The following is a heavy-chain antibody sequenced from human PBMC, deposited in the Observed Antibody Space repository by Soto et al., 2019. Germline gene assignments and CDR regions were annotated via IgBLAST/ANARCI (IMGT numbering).Heavy chain of an antibody. D-gene: IGHD3-10*01. CDR2: ISSSGDST. J-gene: IGHJ4*02. V-gene: IGHV3-64*02. CDR3: ARGIYFGSARYYFDY. CDR1: GFTFSSYG. Sequence: GGSLRLSCAASGFTFSSYGMHWVRQAPGKGLEYVSAISSSGDSTYYADSVKGRFTISRDNSKNTMYLQMGSLRVEDMAFYYCARGIYFGSARYYFDYWGQGALVTVSS.